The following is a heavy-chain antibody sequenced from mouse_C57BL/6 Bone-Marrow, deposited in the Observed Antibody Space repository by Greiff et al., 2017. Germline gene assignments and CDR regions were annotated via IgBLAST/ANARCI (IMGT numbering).Heavy chain of an antibody. Sequence: VHVKQSGPELVKPGASVKISCKASGYSFTDYNMNWVKQSNGKSLEWIGVINPNYGTTSYNQKFKGKATLTVDQSSSTAYMQLNSLTSEDSAVYYCARYDGYYDYAMDYWGQGTSVTVSS. CDR3: ARYDGYYDYAMDY. CDR2: INPNYGTT. V-gene: IGHV1-39*01. D-gene: IGHD2-3*01. J-gene: IGHJ4*01. CDR1: GYSFTDYN.